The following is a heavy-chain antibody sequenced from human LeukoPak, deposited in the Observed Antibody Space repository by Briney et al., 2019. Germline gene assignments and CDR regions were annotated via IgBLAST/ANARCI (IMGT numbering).Heavy chain of an antibody. CDR2: ISAYNGNT. D-gene: IGHD3-10*01. CDR1: GYTFSNYG. V-gene: IGHV1-18*01. Sequence: ASVKVSCKASGYTFSNYGISWVRQAPGQGLEWMGWISAYNGNTNYAQRLQGRVTMTTDTSTSTGYMELRSLRSDDTAVYYCARAGLTMVRGVIAKIPDYWGQGTLVTVSS. CDR3: ARAGLTMVRGVIAKIPDY. J-gene: IGHJ4*02.